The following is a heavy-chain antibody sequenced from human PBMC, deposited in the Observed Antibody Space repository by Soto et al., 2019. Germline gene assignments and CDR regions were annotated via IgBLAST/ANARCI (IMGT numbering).Heavy chain of an antibody. J-gene: IGHJ6*02. CDR3: ARRGYCSSTSCYYYGMDV. Sequence: PGESLKISCKGSGYSFTSYWIGWVRHMPGKGLEWMGIIYPGDSDTRYSPSFQGQVTISADKSISTAYLQWSSLKASDTAMYYCARRGYCSSTSCYYYGMDVWGQGTTVTVSS. CDR2: IYPGDSDT. D-gene: IGHD2-2*01. CDR1: GYSFTSYW. V-gene: IGHV5-51*01.